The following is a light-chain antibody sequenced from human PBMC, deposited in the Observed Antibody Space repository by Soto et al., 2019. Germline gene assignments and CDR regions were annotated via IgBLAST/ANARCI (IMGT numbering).Light chain of an antibody. CDR2: AAS. Sequence: DIHMTQSPSSLSASAGDRVTITCRASQSISSYLNWYQQKPGKAPKLLIYAASSLQSGVPSRFSGSGSGTDFTLTISSLQPEDFATYYCQQSYSTPWTSGQGTKVVIK. J-gene: IGKJ1*01. CDR1: QSISSY. V-gene: IGKV1-39*01. CDR3: QQSYSTPWT.